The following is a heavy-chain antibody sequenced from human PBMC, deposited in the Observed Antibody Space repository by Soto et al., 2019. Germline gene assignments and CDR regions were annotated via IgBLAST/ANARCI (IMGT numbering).Heavy chain of an antibody. Sequence: QVQLVQSGAEVKKPGSSVKVSCKASGGTFSSYAISWVRQAPGQGIEWMGGIIPIFGTANYEQKFQVRVTITADESTSTAYMELSSLRSEDTAVYYCARDKRSGYCSSTSCSYYYYGMDVWGQGTTVTVSS. CDR3: ARDKRSGYCSSTSCSYYYYGMDV. D-gene: IGHD2-2*03. J-gene: IGHJ6*02. CDR1: GGTFSSYA. V-gene: IGHV1-69*01. CDR2: IIPIFGTA.